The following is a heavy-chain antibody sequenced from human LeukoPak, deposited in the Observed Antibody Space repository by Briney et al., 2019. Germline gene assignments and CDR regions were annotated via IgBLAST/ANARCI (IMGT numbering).Heavy chain of an antibody. CDR3: ARPQWFGELSPVY. CDR2: IYYSGST. D-gene: IGHD3-10*01. CDR1: GGSISSSSYY. J-gene: IGHJ4*02. V-gene: IGHV4-39*01. Sequence: PSETLSLTCTVSGGSISSSSYYWGWIRQPPGKGLEWIGSIYYSGSTYYNPSLKSRVTISVDTSKNQFSLKLSSVTAADTAVYYCARPQWFGELSPVYWGQGTLVTVSS.